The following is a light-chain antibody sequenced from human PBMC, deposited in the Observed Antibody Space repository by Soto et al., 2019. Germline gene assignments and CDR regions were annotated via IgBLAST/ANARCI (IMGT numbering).Light chain of an antibody. V-gene: IGKV3-15*01. J-gene: IGKJ5*01. CDR2: GAS. Sequence: EPLITLSPSTLSVSTGARANLFCRASQTISSSLAWYQHKPGQAPRLLIFGASPRATGVPARFSGGGSGTDFTLTISSLEPEDFAVYYCQQRSNFTFGQGTRLDI. CDR3: QQRSNFT. CDR1: QTISSS.